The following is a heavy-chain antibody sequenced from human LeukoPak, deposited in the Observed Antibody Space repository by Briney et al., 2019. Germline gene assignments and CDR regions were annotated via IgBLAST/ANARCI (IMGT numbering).Heavy chain of an antibody. V-gene: IGHV4-59*12. CDR1: GGSISSYY. Sequence: SETLSLTCSVSGGSISSYYWSWIRQPPGRGLEWIGYIYYSGRTSYNPSLKSRVSISVDRSKKQFSLKLTSVTAADTALYYCAIRFGRLEAGGTPFDSWGQGTLVTVSS. J-gene: IGHJ4*02. D-gene: IGHD6-13*01. CDR3: AIRFGRLEAGGTPFDS. CDR2: IYYSGRT.